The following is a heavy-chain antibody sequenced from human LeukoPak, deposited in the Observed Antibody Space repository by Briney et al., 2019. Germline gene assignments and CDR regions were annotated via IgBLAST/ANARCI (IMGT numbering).Heavy chain of an antibody. D-gene: IGHD3-10*01. CDR2: IYYSGST. J-gene: IGHJ4*02. CDR3: ARQMVRGFSIGY. V-gene: IGHV4-39*01. Sequence: PSETLSLTCTVSGGSISSSSYYWGWIRQPPGKGLEWIGSIYYSGSTYYNPSLKSRVTISVDTSKNQFSLKLSSVTAADTAVYYCARQMVRGFSIGYWGQGTLVTVSS. CDR1: GGSISSSSYY.